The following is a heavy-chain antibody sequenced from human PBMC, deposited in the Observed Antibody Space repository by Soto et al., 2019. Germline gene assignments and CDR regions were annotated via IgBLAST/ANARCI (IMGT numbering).Heavy chain of an antibody. J-gene: IGHJ3*01. Sequence: EVQLVESGGGLIKPGGSLGLSCAASGFAFSSNDMNWVRQAPGKGLEWVSLIYSGGSTYYADSVKGRFTMSRDKSKNTLYLQMSSLRAEDTAVYYCATRPLLPGAPWGQGTMVTVSS. D-gene: IGHD3-22*01. CDR1: GFAFSSND. V-gene: IGHV3-53*01. CDR3: ATRPLLPGAP. CDR2: IYSGGST.